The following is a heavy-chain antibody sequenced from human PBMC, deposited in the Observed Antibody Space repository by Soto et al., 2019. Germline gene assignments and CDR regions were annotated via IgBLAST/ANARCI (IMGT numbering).Heavy chain of an antibody. Sequence: QVQLVESGGGVVQPGRSLRLSCAASGFTFSSYAMHWVRQAPGKGLEWVAVISYDGSNKYYADSVKGRFTISRDNSKNTLYLQMNSLRAEDTAVYYCAREPVTGTTWYYFDYWGQGTLVTVSS. J-gene: IGHJ4*02. CDR2: ISYDGSNK. D-gene: IGHD1-20*01. CDR1: GFTFSSYA. CDR3: AREPVTGTTWYYFDY. V-gene: IGHV3-30-3*01.